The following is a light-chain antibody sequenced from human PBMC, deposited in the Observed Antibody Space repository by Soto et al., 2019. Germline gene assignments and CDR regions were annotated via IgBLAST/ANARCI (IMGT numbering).Light chain of an antibody. J-gene: IGKJ1*01. CDR1: QSVSSK. Sequence: ILMTQSPATLSVSPWERATLSCRASQSVSSKLAWYQQKPGQAPRLLIYGASTRATGIPARFSGSGSGTEFTLTISSLQSEDFAVYYCQQYDNWPTKFGQGTKVDIK. V-gene: IGKV3-15*01. CDR3: QQYDNWPTK. CDR2: GAS.